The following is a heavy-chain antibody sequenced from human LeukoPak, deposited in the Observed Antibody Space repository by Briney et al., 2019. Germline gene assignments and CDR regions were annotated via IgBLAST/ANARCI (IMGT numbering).Heavy chain of an antibody. J-gene: IGHJ1*01. CDR2: IRGSGSDT. CDR3: ARHPVRVFRLLEWPPYFQL. Sequence: GGSLRLSCAASGFTLNNYAMSWVRQAPGKGLEWVSVSGIRGSGSDTFYVDSVKGRFTISRDNSKNTLYLQMSSLRAEDTAVYYCARHPVRVFRLLEWPPYFQLWGQGTLVTVSS. V-gene: IGHV3-23*01. D-gene: IGHD3-3*01. CDR1: GFTLNNYA.